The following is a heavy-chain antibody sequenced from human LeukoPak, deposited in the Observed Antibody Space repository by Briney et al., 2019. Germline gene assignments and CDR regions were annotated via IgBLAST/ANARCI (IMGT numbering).Heavy chain of an antibody. CDR3: ARVTGGSGSYYSPLHYYFDY. V-gene: IGHV4-30-4*01. J-gene: IGHJ4*02. CDR1: GGSISSGDYY. CDR2: IYYSGST. D-gene: IGHD3-10*01. Sequence: KSSETLSLICTVSGGSISSGDYYWSWIRQPPGKGLEWIGYIYYSGSTHYNPSLKSRVTISVDTSKNQFSLKLSSVTAADTAVYYCARVTGGSGSYYSPLHYYFDYWGQGTLVTVSS.